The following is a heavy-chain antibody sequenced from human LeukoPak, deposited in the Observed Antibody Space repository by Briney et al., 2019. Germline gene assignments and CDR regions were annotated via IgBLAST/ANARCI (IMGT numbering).Heavy chain of an antibody. V-gene: IGHV1-8*01. CDR1: GYTLTELS. CDR2: MNPNNGNT. Sequence: ASVKVSCKVSGYTLTELSMHWVRQATGQGLEWMGWMNPNNGNTDYAQKFQGRVTLTRNTSISTAYMELSSLRSEDTAVYYCTRGGPVAGTHKYFQHWGQGTLVTVSS. D-gene: IGHD6-19*01. CDR3: TRGGPVAGTHKYFQH. J-gene: IGHJ1*01.